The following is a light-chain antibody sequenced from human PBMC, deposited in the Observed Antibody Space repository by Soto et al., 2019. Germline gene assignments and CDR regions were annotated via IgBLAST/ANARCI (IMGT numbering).Light chain of an antibody. J-gene: IGKJ1*01. CDR2: DAS. Sequence: EIVMTQSPATLSVSPGERATLSCRASRSVSSNLAWYQQKPGQAPRLLIYDASSRATGVPARFSGSGSGTEFTLTISSLQPDDFATYYCQQYNSYSWTFGQGTKV. CDR3: QQYNSYSWT. CDR1: RSVSSN. V-gene: IGKV3-15*01.